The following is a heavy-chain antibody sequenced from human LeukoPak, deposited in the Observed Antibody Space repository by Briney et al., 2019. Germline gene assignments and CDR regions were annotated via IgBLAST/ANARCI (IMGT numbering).Heavy chain of an antibody. V-gene: IGHV3-21*01. CDR2: ISSSSSYI. CDR1: GFIFSSYW. J-gene: IGHJ4*02. CDR3: ARDPDGFSGSYFEDY. Sequence: GGSLRLSCAVSGFIFSSYWMNWVRQAPGKGLEWVSSISSSSSYIYYADSVKGRFTISRDNAKNSLYLQMNSLRAEDTAVYYCARDPDGFSGSYFEDYWGQGTLVTVSS. D-gene: IGHD1-26*01.